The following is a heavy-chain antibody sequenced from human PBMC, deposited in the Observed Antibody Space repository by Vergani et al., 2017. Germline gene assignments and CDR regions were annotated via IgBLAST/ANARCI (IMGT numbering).Heavy chain of an antibody. CDR2: INHSGST. Sequence: QVQLQQWGAGLLKPSETLSLTCAVYGGSFSGYYWSWIRQPPGKGLEWIGEINHSGSTNYNPSLKSRVTISVDTSKNQFSLKLSSVTAEDTAVYYCARESIAARTGFDYWGQGTLVTVSS. D-gene: IGHD6-6*01. CDR3: ARESIAARTGFDY. V-gene: IGHV4-34*01. J-gene: IGHJ4*02. CDR1: GGSFSGYY.